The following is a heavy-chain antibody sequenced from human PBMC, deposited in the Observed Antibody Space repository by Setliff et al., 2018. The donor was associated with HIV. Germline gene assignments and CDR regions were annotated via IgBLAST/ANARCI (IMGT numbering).Heavy chain of an antibody. J-gene: IGHJ5*02. D-gene: IGHD6-6*01. Sequence: GASVKVSCKASGCTFTSYYMHWVRQAPGQGLEWMGIINPSGGSTSYAQKFQGRVTMTRDTSTSTVYMELSSLRSEDTAVYYCAGSNRYSSSSNWFDPWGQGTLVTVSS. CDR2: INPSGGST. V-gene: IGHV1-46*01. CDR3: AGSNRYSSSSNWFDP. CDR1: GCTFTSYY.